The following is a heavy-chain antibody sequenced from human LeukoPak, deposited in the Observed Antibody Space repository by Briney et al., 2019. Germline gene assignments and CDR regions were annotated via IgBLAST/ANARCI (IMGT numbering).Heavy chain of an antibody. Sequence: GGSLRLSCAASGFTFSTYSMNWVRQAPGKGLEWVSYISSSSSTIYYADSVKGRFTISRDNAKNSLYLQMNSLRAEDTAVYYCARDHPGITGTTEFDCWGQGTLVTVSS. V-gene: IGHV3-48*01. CDR2: ISSSSSTI. J-gene: IGHJ4*02. CDR3: ARDHPGITGTTEFDC. CDR1: GFTFSTYS. D-gene: IGHD1-7*01.